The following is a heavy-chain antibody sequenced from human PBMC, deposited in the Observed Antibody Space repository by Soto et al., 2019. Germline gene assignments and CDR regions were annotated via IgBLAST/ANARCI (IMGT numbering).Heavy chain of an antibody. CDR3: ARRYGGTFDY. J-gene: IGHJ4*02. Sequence: QVQLQESGTGLVKPSETLSLTCTVSGGSISSYYWSWIRQPPGKGLEWIGYIYYSGSTNYNPSLTSRVTISVDTSKNQFSLKLSSVTAADTAVYYCARRYGGTFDYWGQGTLVTVSS. CDR2: IYYSGST. CDR1: GGSISSYY. V-gene: IGHV4-59*08. D-gene: IGHD2-15*01.